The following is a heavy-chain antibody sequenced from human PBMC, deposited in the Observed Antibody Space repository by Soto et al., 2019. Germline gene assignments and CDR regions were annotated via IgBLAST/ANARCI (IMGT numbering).Heavy chain of an antibody. D-gene: IGHD3-22*01. CDR2: INPNSGGT. Sequence: ASVKVSCKASGYTFTGYYMHWVRQAPGQGLEWMGWINPNSGGTNYAQKFQGRVTMTRDTSISTAYMELSRLRSDDTAVYYCARDLNGYYYDSSGHRNWFDPWGQGTLVTVSS. CDR1: GYTFTGYY. V-gene: IGHV1-2*02. CDR3: ARDLNGYYYDSSGHRNWFDP. J-gene: IGHJ5*02.